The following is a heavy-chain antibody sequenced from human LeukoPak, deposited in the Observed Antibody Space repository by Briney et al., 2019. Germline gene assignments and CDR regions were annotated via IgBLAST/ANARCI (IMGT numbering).Heavy chain of an antibody. Sequence: ASVKVSCKASGGTFSSYAISWVRQAPGQGLEWMGGIIPIFGTANYAQKFQGRVTITADESTSTAYMELSSLRSEDTAVYYCARDNSVRDEAWWFNPWGQGTLVTVSS. J-gene: IGHJ5*02. CDR1: GGTFSSYA. V-gene: IGHV1-69*13. D-gene: IGHD5-24*01. CDR3: ARDNSVRDEAWWFNP. CDR2: IIPIFGTA.